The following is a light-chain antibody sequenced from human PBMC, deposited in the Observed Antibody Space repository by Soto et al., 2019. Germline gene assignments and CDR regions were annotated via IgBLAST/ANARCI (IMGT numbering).Light chain of an antibody. J-gene: IGKJ1*01. CDR3: QQYETFSGT. V-gene: IGKV1-5*03. Sequence: DIQMTQSPSTLSGSVGDRVTITCLASQTISSWLAWYQQKPGKAPKLLTYKASTLKSGVPSRFSGSGSGTEFTLTIASLQPDDFATYYCQQYETFSGTFGPGTKVDI. CDR2: KAS. CDR1: QTISSW.